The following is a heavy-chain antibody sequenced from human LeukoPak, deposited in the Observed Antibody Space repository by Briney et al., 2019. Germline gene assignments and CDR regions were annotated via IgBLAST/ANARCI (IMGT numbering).Heavy chain of an antibody. D-gene: IGHD2-15*01. CDR3: ARDDCSGGSCYYPGY. Sequence: ASVKVSCKASGYTFTSYYMHWVRQATGQGLEWMGWMNPNSGNTGYAQKFQGRVTMTRNTSISTAYMELSSLRSEDTAVYYCARDDCSGGSCYYPGYWGQGTLVTVSS. CDR1: GYTFTSYY. V-gene: IGHV1-8*02. CDR2: MNPNSGNT. J-gene: IGHJ4*02.